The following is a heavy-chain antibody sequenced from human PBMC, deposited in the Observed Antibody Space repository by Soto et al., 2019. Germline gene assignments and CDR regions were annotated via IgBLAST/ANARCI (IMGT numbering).Heavy chain of an antibody. V-gene: IGHV1-2*04. D-gene: IGHD1-1*01. CDR3: ARDMVGLERRHDAFDI. Sequence: ASVKVSCKASGYTFTGYYMHWVRQAPGQGLEWMGWINPNSGGTNYAQKFQGWVTMTRDTSISTAYMELSRLRSDDTAVYYCARDMVGLERRHDAFDIWGQGTMVTVSS. J-gene: IGHJ3*02. CDR2: INPNSGGT. CDR1: GYTFTGYY.